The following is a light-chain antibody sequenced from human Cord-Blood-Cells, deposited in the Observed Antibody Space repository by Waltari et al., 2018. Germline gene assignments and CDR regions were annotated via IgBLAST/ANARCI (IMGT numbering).Light chain of an antibody. CDR3: CSYAGSYV. V-gene: IGLV2-11*01. CDR1: SSDVGGYNY. CDR2: DVS. J-gene: IGLJ1*01. Sequence: QSAMTQPRSVSGSPGTSVTISCTGTSSDVGGYNYVSWYQQHPGKAPKLMIYDVSKRPSGVPDRFSGSKSGNTASLTISGLQAEDEADYYCCSYAGSYVFGTGTKVTVL.